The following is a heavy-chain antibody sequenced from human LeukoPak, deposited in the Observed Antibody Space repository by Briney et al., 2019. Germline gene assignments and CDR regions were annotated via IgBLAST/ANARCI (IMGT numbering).Heavy chain of an antibody. Sequence: ASVKVSCKASGYTFTGYYMHWVRQAPGQGLEWMGWINPNSGGTNCAQKFQGRVTMTRDTSISTAYMELSRLRSDDTAVYYCARSTLTVTNADYWGQGTLVTVSS. V-gene: IGHV1-2*02. CDR1: GYTFTGYY. CDR2: INPNSGGT. CDR3: ARSTLTVTNADY. D-gene: IGHD4-17*01. J-gene: IGHJ4*02.